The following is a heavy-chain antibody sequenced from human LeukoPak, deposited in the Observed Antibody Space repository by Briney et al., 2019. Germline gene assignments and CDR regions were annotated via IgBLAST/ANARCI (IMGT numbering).Heavy chain of an antibody. Sequence: GASVKVSCKASGGTFSSYAISWVRQAPGQGLEWMGWINPNSGGTNYAQKFQGRVTMTRDTSISTAYMELSRLRSDDTAVYYCARHVSDIVATAYWFDPWGQGTLVTVSS. CDR3: ARHVSDIVATAYWFDP. V-gene: IGHV1-2*02. CDR2: INPNSGGT. J-gene: IGHJ5*02. D-gene: IGHD5-12*01. CDR1: GGTFSSYA.